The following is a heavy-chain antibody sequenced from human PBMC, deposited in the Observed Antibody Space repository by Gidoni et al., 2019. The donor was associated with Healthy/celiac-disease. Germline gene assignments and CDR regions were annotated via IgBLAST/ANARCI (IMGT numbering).Heavy chain of an antibody. CDR2: LYYSGTT. J-gene: IGHJ4*02. D-gene: IGHD3-10*01. Sequence: QVQLQESGPGLVKPSETLSLTCTVSGGSISSYYWSWIRQPPGQGLEWTGYLYYSGTTNYNPSLKSRVTISIDTSKNQFSLKLSSVTAADTAVYYCAREAYYYGSGSYPYFDYWGQGTLVTVSS. CDR1: GGSISSYY. V-gene: IGHV4-59*01. CDR3: AREAYYYGSGSYPYFDY.